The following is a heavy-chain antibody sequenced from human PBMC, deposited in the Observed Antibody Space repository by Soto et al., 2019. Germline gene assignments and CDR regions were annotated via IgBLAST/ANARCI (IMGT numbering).Heavy chain of an antibody. CDR3: ARGGGRGYNELDP. CDR2: INPNSGGT. Sequence: ASVKVSCKASGYTFTAYYMHWVRQAPGQGLEWMGWINPNSGGTFHAQNFQGRVTMTRDTSTTTAYMELASLRSDDTAVYYCARGGGRGYNELDPWGHGTLVTVSS. D-gene: IGHD5-12*01. CDR1: GYTFTAYY. J-gene: IGHJ5*02. V-gene: IGHV1-2*02.